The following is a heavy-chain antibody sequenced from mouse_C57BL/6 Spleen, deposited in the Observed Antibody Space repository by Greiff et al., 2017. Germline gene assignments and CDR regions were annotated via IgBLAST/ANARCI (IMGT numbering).Heavy chain of an antibody. CDR3: ASEGFLGPAWFAY. V-gene: IGHV1-64*01. J-gene: IGHJ3*01. CDR2: IHPNSGST. Sequence: QVQLQQPGAELVKPGASVKLSCKASGYTFTSYWMHWVKQRPGQGLEWIGMIHPNSGSTNYNEKFKSKATLTVDKSSSTAYMQLSSLTSEDSAVYYWASEGFLGPAWFAYWGQGTLVTVSA. CDR1: GYTFTSYW. D-gene: IGHD4-1*01.